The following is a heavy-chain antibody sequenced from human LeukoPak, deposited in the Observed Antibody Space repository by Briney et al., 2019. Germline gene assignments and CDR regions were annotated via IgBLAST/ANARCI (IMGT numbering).Heavy chain of an antibody. CDR3: ARGTGNYYGY. J-gene: IGHJ4*02. CDR2: IRYDGSDK. CDR1: GFTFSRHG. Sequence: GGSLRLSCAASGFTFSRHGMHWVRQAPDKGLEWVAFIRYDGSDKYYADSVKGRFTISRDNSKNTLYLQMNSLRAEDTAVYYCARGTGNYYGYWGQGTLVTVSS. V-gene: IGHV3-30*02. D-gene: IGHD3/OR15-3a*01.